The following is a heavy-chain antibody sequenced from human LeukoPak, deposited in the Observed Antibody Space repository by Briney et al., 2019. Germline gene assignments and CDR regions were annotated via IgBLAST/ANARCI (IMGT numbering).Heavy chain of an antibody. CDR1: GGSISSGGYY. CDR2: IYYSGST. J-gene: IGHJ6*02. V-gene: IGHV4-61*08. CDR3: ARDTNGYSYAYGMDV. D-gene: IGHD5-18*01. Sequence: SQTLSLTCTVSGGSISSGGYYWSWIRQHPGKGQEWIVYIYYSGSTNYNPSLKSRVTISVDTSKNQFSLKLSSVTAADTAVYYCARDTNGYSYAYGMDVWGQGTTVTVSS.